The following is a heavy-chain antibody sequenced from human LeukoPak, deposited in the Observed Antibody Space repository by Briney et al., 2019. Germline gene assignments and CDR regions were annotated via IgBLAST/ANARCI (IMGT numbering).Heavy chain of an antibody. V-gene: IGHV4-4*02. D-gene: IGHD3-9*01. CDR2: IYHSGST. J-gene: IGHJ4*02. CDR3: ARGRPNYDILTGYVGY. Sequence: SETLSLTCAVSGGSISSSNWWSWVRQPPGKRLEWIGEIYHSGSTNYNPSLKSRVTISVDKSKNQFSLKLSSVTAADTAVYYCARGRPNYDILTGYVGYWGQGTLVTFSS. CDR1: GGSISSSNW.